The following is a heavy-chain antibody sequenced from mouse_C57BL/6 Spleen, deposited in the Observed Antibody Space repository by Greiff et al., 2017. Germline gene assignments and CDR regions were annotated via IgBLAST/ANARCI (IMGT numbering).Heavy chain of an antibody. J-gene: IGHJ1*03. CDR3: ARRGDYYGSSSRYFDV. CDR1: GYTFTSYW. CDR2: IHPNSGST. V-gene: IGHV1-64*01. D-gene: IGHD1-1*01. Sequence: VQLQQPGAELVKPGASVKLSCKASGYTFTSYWMHWVKQRPGQGLEWIGMIHPNSGSTNYNEKFKSKATLTVDKSSSTAYMQLSSLTSEDSAVYYCARRGDYYGSSSRYFDVWGTGTTVTVSS.